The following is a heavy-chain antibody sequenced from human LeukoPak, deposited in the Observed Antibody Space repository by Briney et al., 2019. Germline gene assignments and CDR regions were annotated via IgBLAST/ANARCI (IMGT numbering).Heavy chain of an antibody. V-gene: IGHV3-21*01. CDR3: ARVAVSGPTGWFDS. CDR2: ISSTSAYI. CDR1: GFALKSYS. D-gene: IGHD2-8*02. Sequence: GGSLRLSCGGSGFALKSYSLTWVREAPGKGLEWVSSISSTSAYIHYAHSVKGRFTISRDNVDNVVYLEMNGLRAEDTATYYCARVAVSGPTGWFDSWGQGTLVIVSS. J-gene: IGHJ5*01.